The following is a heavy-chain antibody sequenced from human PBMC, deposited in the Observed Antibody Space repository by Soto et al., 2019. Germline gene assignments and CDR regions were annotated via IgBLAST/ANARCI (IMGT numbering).Heavy chain of an antibody. CDR2: ISGNGNSA. CDR3: GKERRGSGWSVCNF. CDR1: GFTFRDYA. Sequence: TGGSLRLSCAASGFTFRDYAMNWVRQVPGKGLEWVADISGNGNSARHADSVKGRFTISRDNSQNTLYLHMNSLRVDDTAIYYCGKERRGSGWSVCNFWGQGTLVTV. V-gene: IGHV3-23*01. J-gene: IGHJ4*02. D-gene: IGHD6-19*01.